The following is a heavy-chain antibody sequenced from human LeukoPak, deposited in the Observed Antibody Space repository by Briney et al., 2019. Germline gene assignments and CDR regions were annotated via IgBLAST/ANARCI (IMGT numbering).Heavy chain of an antibody. CDR1: GFTFSSYE. J-gene: IGHJ5*02. D-gene: IGHD3-10*01. CDR2: ISSSGSTI. CDR3: ARGFGSGSHIWFDP. Sequence: PGGSLRLSCAASGFTFSSYEMNWVRQAPGKGLEWVSYISSSGSTIYYADSVKSRFTISRDNAKNSLYLQMNSLRAEDTAVYYCARGFGSGSHIWFDPWGQGTLVTVSS. V-gene: IGHV3-48*03.